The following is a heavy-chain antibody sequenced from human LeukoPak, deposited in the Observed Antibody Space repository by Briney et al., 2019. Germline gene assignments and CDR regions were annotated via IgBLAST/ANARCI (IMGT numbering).Heavy chain of an antibody. CDR3: ARDSYDILTGPIDY. V-gene: IGHV3-13*01. CDR1: GFTFSNFD. D-gene: IGHD3-9*01. J-gene: IGHJ4*02. CDR2: IGKGGDT. Sequence: GGSLRLSCAVSGFTFSNFDMHWVRQVTGKGLEWVSSIGKGGDTYYLGSVKGRFTISRENAKNSLYLQMSSLRAEDTALYYCARDSYDILTGPIDYWGQGTLVTVSS.